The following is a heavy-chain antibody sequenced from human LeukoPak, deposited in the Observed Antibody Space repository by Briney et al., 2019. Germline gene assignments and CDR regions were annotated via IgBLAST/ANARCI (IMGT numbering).Heavy chain of an antibody. V-gene: IGHV1-69*05. CDR3: TRGDDFLAAYNYMDV. CDR2: INTMSGTT. Sequence: SVKVSCKASGGTIRGFAINWVRQAPGEGFEWMGRINTMSGTTNYTQRLQGRVTMTTDESTTTAFMELSRPTAEDTALYYCTRGDDFLAAYNYMDVWGKGTSVIVSS. J-gene: IGHJ6*04. CDR1: GGTIRGFA. D-gene: IGHD3-9*01.